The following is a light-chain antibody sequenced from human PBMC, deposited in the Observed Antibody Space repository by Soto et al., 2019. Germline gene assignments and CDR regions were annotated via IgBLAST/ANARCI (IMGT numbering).Light chain of an antibody. CDR3: CSYALGSTLV. V-gene: IGLV2-23*01. CDR2: EGD. Sequence: QSALTQPASVSGSSGQSITISRTGTSSDVGSYNLVSWHQHHPGKAPKLIIYEGDKRPSGVSNRFSGSKSGNTASLTISGLQAEDEADYYCCSYALGSTLVFGGGTKLTVL. J-gene: IGLJ2*01. CDR1: SSDVGSYNL.